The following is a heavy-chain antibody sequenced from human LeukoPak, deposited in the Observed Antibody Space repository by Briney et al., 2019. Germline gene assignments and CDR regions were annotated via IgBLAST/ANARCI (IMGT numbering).Heavy chain of an antibody. V-gene: IGHV4-30-4*01. J-gene: IGHJ4*02. CDR3: ARRDQYSSSNRIDY. D-gene: IGHD6-6*01. CDR2: IYYSGST. Sequence: SETLSLTCTVSGGSISSGDYYWSWIRQPPGKGLEWIGYIYYSGSTYYNPSLKSRVTISVDTSKNQFSLKLSSVTAADTAVYYCARRDQYSSSNRIDYWGQGTLVAVSS. CDR1: GGSISSGDYY.